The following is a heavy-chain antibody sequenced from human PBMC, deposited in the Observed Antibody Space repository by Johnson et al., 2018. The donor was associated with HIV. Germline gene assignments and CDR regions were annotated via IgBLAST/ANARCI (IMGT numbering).Heavy chain of an antibody. V-gene: IGHV3-15*01. J-gene: IGHJ3*02. Sequence: MLLVESGGGVVQPGGSLRLSCAASGFTFSNAWMSWVRQAPGKGLEWVGRIKSKTDGGTTDYAAPVKGRFTISRDDSKNTLYLQINSLKTEDTAVYYCTTVSVSLGNAFDIWGQGTMVTVSS. CDR1: GFTFSNAW. CDR2: IKSKTDGGTT. CDR3: TTVSVSLGNAFDI.